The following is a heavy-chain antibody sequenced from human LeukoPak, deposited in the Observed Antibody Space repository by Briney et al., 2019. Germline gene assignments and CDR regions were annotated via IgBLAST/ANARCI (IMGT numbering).Heavy chain of an antibody. CDR3: AEDLGDAYNIVDF. D-gene: IGHD5-24*01. CDR1: GFTFSSYA. V-gene: IGHV3-23*01. Sequence: GGSLRLSCAASGFTFSSYAMTWVRQAPGKGLQWVSFTSGSGASRYYADSVKGRFTISRDNSKNTLFLQMNSLRAEDTALYYCAEDLGDAYNIVDFWGQGTLVTVSS. CDR2: TSGSGASR. J-gene: IGHJ4*02.